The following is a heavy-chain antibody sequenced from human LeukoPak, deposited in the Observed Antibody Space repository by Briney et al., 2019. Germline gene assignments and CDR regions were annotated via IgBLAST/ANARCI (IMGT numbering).Heavy chain of an antibody. CDR2: ISAYNGNT. CDR1: GYSFSSYG. Sequence: ASVKVSCKASGYSFSSYGISWVRQAPGQGLEWMGWISAYNGNTNYAQRLQGRVTMTTDTSTSTVYMELRSLTSDDTAVYYCAREVVPAAIGWILWGQGTLVTVSS. J-gene: IGHJ4*02. V-gene: IGHV1-18*01. D-gene: IGHD2-2*01. CDR3: AREVVPAAIGWIL.